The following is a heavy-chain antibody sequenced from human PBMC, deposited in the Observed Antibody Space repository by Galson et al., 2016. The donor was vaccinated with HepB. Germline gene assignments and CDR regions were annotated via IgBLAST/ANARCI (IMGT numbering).Heavy chain of an antibody. Sequence: SLRLSCAGSGFSFSSCWMSWVRQAPGNGLEWVANIKVDGSENYYLDTVKGRFTISRDNAKNLLYMQMNSQKVEDTDVYYCAKYGPRGTTGTTFEYWGQGTLVTVSA. CDR2: IKVDGSEN. CDR3: AKYGPRGTTGTTFEY. CDR1: GFSFSSCW. D-gene: IGHD1-1*01. V-gene: IGHV3-7*01. J-gene: IGHJ4*02.